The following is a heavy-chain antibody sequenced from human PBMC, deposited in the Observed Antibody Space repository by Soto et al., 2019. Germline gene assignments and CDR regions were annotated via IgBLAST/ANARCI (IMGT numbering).Heavy chain of an antibody. Sequence: EVQLVESGGGLVKPGGSLRLSCAASGFTFSSYSMNWVRQAPGKGLEWVSSISSSSSYIYDADSVKGRFTISRDNAKNSLYLQMNSLRAEDTAVYYCARDVSYYYGSVSSRYFDYWGQGTLVTVSS. D-gene: IGHD3-10*01. CDR1: GFTFSSYS. J-gene: IGHJ4*02. CDR3: ARDVSYYYGSVSSRYFDY. CDR2: ISSSSSYI. V-gene: IGHV3-21*01.